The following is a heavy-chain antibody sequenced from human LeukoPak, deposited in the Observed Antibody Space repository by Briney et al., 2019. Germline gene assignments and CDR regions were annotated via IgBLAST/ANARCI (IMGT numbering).Heavy chain of an antibody. Sequence: PPETLSLTCAVYGGSFSGYYWSWIRQPPGKGLEWIGEINHSGSTNYNPSLKSRVTISVDTSKNQFSLKLSSVTAADTAVYYCARDNYYGSGSSDYWGQGTLVTVSS. J-gene: IGHJ4*02. V-gene: IGHV4-34*01. CDR2: INHSGST. D-gene: IGHD3-10*01. CDR3: ARDNYYGSGSSDY. CDR1: GGSFSGYY.